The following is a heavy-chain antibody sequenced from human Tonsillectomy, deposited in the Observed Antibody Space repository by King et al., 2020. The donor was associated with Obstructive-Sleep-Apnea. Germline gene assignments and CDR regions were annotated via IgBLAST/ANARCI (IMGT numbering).Heavy chain of an antibody. CDR2: MNPNSGNT. CDR3: ARGEIMVRGVIYYFDY. Sequence: QLVQSGAEVKKPGASVKVSCKASGYTFTSYDINWVRQATGQGLEWMGWMNPNSGNTGYAQKFQGRGTMTRNTSISTAYMELSSLRSEDTAVYYWARGEIMVRGVIYYFDYWGQGTLVTVSS. J-gene: IGHJ4*02. V-gene: IGHV1-8*01. CDR1: GYTFTSYD. D-gene: IGHD3-10*01.